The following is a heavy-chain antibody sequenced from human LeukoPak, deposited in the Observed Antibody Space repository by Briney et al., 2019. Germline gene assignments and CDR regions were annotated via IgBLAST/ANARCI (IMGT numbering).Heavy chain of an antibody. CDR1: GYTFTSYG. D-gene: IGHD3-22*01. V-gene: IGHV1-18*01. CDR2: ISAYNGNT. CDR3: ARVTYDSSGYYYVRYYYYYMDV. Sequence: ASVKVSCKASGYTFTSYGISWVRQAPGQGLEWMGWISAYNGNTNYAQKLQGRVTMTTDTSTSTAYMELRSLRSDDTAVYYCARVTYDSSGYYYVRYYYYYMDVWGKGTTVTVSS. J-gene: IGHJ6*03.